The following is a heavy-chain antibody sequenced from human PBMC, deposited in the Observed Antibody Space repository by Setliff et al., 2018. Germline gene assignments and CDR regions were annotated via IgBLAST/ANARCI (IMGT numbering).Heavy chain of an antibody. V-gene: IGHV4-61*02. J-gene: IGHJ6*03. Sequence: SETLSLTCTVSGGSITSGSFYWSWIRQPAGKKLEWIGRIHASGSPDYNPSFKSRVTISRDTSTNQFSLKLGSVTAADTAVYYCARDKWVLVRTHNYYYVDIWGKGTTVTVSS. D-gene: IGHD3-10*01. CDR3: ARDKWVLVRTHNYYYVDI. CDR2: IHASGSP. CDR1: GGSITSGSFY.